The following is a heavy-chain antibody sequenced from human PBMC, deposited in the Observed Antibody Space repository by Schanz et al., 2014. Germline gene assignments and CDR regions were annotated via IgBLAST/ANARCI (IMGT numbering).Heavy chain of an antibody. CDR1: GYTFVSYS. J-gene: IGHJ3*02. V-gene: IGHV1-46*01. CDR2: INPSGGST. D-gene: IGHD5-12*01. CDR3: ARGGGPEDVFDI. Sequence: QLQLVQSGAEVKKPGASVKVSCKASGYTFVSYSMHWVRQAPGQGLEWMGMINPSGGSTTYAQKFQGRVTMTRDTSTSTVYMELSSLRSDDTAVYYCARGGGPEDVFDIWGQGTILTVSS.